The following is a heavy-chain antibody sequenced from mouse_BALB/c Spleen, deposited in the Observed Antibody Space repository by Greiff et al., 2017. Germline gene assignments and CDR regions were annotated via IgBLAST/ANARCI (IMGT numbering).Heavy chain of an antibody. V-gene: IGHV1-14*01. J-gene: IGHJ2*01. CDR2: INPYNDGT. CDR1: GYTFTSYV. D-gene: IGHD2-1*01. Sequence: VQLQQSGPELVKPGASVKMSCKASGYTFTSYVMHWVKQKPGQGLEWIGYINPYNDGTKYNEKFKGKATLTSDKSSSTAYMELSSLTSEDSAVYYCARSEGNYLYYFDYWGQGTTLTVSS. CDR3: ARSEGNYLYYFDY.